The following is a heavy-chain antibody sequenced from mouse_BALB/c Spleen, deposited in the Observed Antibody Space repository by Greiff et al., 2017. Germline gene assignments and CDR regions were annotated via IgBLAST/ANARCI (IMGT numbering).Heavy chain of an antibody. CDR1: GFTFSDFY. J-gene: IGHJ1*01. Sequence: EVQGVESGGGLVKPGGSLRLSCATSGFTFSDFYMEWVRQPPGKRLEWIAASRNKANDYTTEYSASVKGRFIVSRDTSQSILYLQMNDLRAEDTAIYYCAREPYRYNVWYFDVWGAGTTVTVSS. CDR3: AREPYRYNVWYFDV. V-gene: IGHV7-1*02. D-gene: IGHD2-14*01. CDR2: SRNKANDYTT.